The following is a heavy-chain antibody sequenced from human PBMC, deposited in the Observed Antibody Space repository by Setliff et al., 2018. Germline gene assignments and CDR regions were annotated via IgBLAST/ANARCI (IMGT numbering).Heavy chain of an antibody. V-gene: IGHV3-48*01. Sequence: GESLKISCAASGFIFSDYSMNWVRQAPGKGLEWVSYISRTFFTADSVKGRFTISRDNDKNSLYLQMNSLRVEDTAVYYCVRDYKWGFDYWGQGARVTVS. J-gene: IGHJ4*02. CDR3: VRDYKWGFDY. D-gene: IGHD1-1*01. CDR2: ISRTF. CDR1: GFIFSDYS.